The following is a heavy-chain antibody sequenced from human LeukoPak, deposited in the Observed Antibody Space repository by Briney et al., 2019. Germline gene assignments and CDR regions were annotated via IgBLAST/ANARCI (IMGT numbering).Heavy chain of an antibody. D-gene: IGHD2-8*01. CDR1: GGSISSGDYY. V-gene: IGHV4-30-4*01. J-gene: IGHJ4*02. CDR2: IYYSGST. Sequence: SQTLSLTCTVSGGSISSGDYYWSWIRQPPGKGLEWIGYIYYSGSTYYNPSLKSRVTISVDTSKNQFSLKLSSVTAADTAVYHCARGQYCTNGVCYLPFDYWGQGTLVTVSS. CDR3: ARGQYCTNGVCYLPFDY.